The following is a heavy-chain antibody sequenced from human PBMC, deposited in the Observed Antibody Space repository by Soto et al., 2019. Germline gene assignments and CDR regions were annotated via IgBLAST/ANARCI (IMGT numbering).Heavy chain of an antibody. J-gene: IGHJ6*03. D-gene: IGHD2-2*01. Sequence: GGSLRLSCAASGFTFSSYDMHWVRQATGKGLEWVSAIGTAGDTYYPGSVKGRFTISRENAKNSLYLQMNSLRAGDTAVYYCARARRCSSTSCYSRGGFYMDVWGKGTTVTVSS. CDR2: IGTAGDT. V-gene: IGHV3-13*01. CDR1: GFTFSSYD. CDR3: ARARRCSSTSCYSRGGFYMDV.